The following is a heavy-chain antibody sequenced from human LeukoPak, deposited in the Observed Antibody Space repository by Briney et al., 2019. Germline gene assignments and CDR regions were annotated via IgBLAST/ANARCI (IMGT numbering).Heavy chain of an antibody. CDR3: ARARSGYYSSHFDY. D-gene: IGHD3-22*01. V-gene: IGHV3-11*01. CDR2: ISSSGSTI. J-gene: IGHJ4*02. CDR1: GFTFSDYY. Sequence: GGSLRLSCAASGFTFSDYYVSWIRQAPGKGLEWVSYISSSGSTIYYADSVKGRFTISRDNAKNSLYLQMNSLRAEDTAVYYCARARSGYYSSHFDYWGQGTLVTVSS.